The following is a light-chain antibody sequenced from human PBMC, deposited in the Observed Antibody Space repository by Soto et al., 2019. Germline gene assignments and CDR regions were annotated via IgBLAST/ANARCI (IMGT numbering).Light chain of an antibody. CDR3: QQYNNWPQT. J-gene: IGKJ1*01. V-gene: IGKV3-15*01. Sequence: EIVLTQSPATLSLSPGERASLSCGASQSVSSYLAWYQQKPGQAPRLLIYGASTRATGIPARFSGGGSETEFTLTISSLQSEDFAVYYCQQYNNWPQTFGQGTKVDI. CDR2: GAS. CDR1: QSVSSY.